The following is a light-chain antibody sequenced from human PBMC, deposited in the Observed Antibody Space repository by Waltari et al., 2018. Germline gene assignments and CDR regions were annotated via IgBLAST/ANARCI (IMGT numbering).Light chain of an antibody. CDR1: QDISTY. CDR3: QQYENVPPVT. V-gene: IGKV1-33*01. CDR2: DAS. Sequence: DIQMTQSPSSLSVSVGDRVTITCQASQDISTYLNWYQQKPGKAPKLLIHDASKLETGVPSRFSGSGSGTDFTFTINSLQPEDSATYYCQQYENVPPVTFGPGTKVDV. J-gene: IGKJ3*01.